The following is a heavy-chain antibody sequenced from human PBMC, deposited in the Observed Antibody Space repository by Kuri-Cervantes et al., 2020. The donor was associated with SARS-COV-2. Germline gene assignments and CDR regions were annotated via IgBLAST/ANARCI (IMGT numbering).Heavy chain of an antibody. CDR3: AKLAGSNYFYYYGMDV. Sequence: GESLKISCAASGFTFSSYAMSWVRQAPGKGLEWVSAISGSGGSTYYADSVKGRFTISRDNSKNTLYLQMNSLRAEDTAVYCCAKLAGSNYFYYYGMDVWGQGTTVTVSS. V-gene: IGHV3-23*01. J-gene: IGHJ6*02. D-gene: IGHD4-11*01. CDR1: GFTFSSYA. CDR2: ISGSGGST.